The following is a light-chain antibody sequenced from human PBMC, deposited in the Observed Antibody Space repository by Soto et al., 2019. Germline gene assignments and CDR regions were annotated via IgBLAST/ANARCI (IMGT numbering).Light chain of an antibody. V-gene: IGKV1-8*01. CDR1: QGISSY. CDR3: QQYYSYPFT. CDR2: AAS. J-gene: IGKJ4*01. Sequence: AIRMTQSPSSFSASTGDRVTITCRASQGISSYLAWYQQKPRKAPKLLIYAASTLQSGVPSRFSGSGSGTDFTLTISCLQSEDCATYYCQQYYSYPFTFGGGTKVEIK.